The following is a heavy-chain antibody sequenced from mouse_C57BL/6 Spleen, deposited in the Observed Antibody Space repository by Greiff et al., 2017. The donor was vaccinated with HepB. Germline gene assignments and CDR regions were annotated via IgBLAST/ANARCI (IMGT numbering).Heavy chain of an antibody. CDR1: GFTFSSYA. J-gene: IGHJ2*01. CDR3: TRGGGSSYDFDY. Sequence: EVNLVESGEGLVKPGGSLKLSCAASGFTFSSYAMSWVRQTPEKRLEWVAYISSGGDYIYYADTVKGRFTISRDNARNTLYLQMSSLKSEDTAMYYCTRGGGSSYDFDYWGQGTTLTVSS. CDR2: ISSGGDYI. D-gene: IGHD1-1*01. V-gene: IGHV5-9-1*02.